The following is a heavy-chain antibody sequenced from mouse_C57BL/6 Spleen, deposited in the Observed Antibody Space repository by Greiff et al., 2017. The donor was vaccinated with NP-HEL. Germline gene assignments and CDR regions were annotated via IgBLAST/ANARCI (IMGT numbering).Heavy chain of an antibody. D-gene: IGHD1-1*01. J-gene: IGHJ4*01. V-gene: IGHV1-75*01. CDR3: ARGDYYGSSYDAMDY. CDR1: GYTFTDYY. CDR2: IFPGSGST. Sequence: QVQLKQSGPELVKPGASVKISCKASGYTFTDYYINWVKQRPGQGLEWIGWIFPGSGSTYYNEKFKGKATLTVDKSSSTAYMLLSSLTSEDSAVYFCARGDYYGSSYDAMDYWGQGTSVTVSS.